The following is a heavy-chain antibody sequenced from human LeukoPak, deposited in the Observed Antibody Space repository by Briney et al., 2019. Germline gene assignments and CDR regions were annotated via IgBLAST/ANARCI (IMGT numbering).Heavy chain of an antibody. D-gene: IGHD4-17*01. CDR1: GGPISSGDYY. CDR2: IYYSGST. V-gene: IGHV4-30-4*01. Sequence: SQTLSLTCTVSGGPISSGDYYWSWIRQPPGKGLEWIGYIYYSGSTYYNPSLKSRVTISVDTSKNQFSLKLSSVTAADTAVYYCARVPDYAYFDYWGQGTLVTVSS. CDR3: ARVPDYAYFDY. J-gene: IGHJ4*02.